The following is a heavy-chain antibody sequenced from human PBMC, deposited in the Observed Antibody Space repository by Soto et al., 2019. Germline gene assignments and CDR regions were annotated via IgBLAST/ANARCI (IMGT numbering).Heavy chain of an antibody. CDR1: GGTFSSYA. D-gene: IGHD3-22*01. J-gene: IGHJ6*02. V-gene: IGHV1-69*13. CDR3: ARGSGMIVVGDYYYGMDV. Sequence: GASVKVSCKASGGTFSSYAISWVRQAPGQGLEWMGGIIPIFGTANYAQKFQGRVTITADESTSTAYMELSSLRSEDTAVYYCARGSGMIVVGDYYYGMDVWGQGTTVTVSS. CDR2: IIPIFGTA.